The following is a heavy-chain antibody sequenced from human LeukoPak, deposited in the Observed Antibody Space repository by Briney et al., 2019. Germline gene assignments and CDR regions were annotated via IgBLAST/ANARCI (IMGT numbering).Heavy chain of an antibody. CDR3: AGVARYQFGYGYSDN. V-gene: IGHV4-34*01. CDR2: IDQSGTT. Sequence: PSETLSLTCVVYGGSFSGYYWSWIRQPPGKGLEWIGEIDQSGTTTYNPSPKTRVTISINTSKTQSSLMRTSMTPANTPVNYCAGVARYQFGYGYSDNWGQGTRVTVSS. J-gene: IGHJ4*02. D-gene: IGHD2-21*01. CDR1: GGSFSGYY.